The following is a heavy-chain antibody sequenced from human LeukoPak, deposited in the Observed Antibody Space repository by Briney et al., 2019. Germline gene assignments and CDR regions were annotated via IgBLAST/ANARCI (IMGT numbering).Heavy chain of an antibody. CDR2: MNTNSGNT. CDR3: ARGARGYSYGSDDY. CDR1: GYTFTSYD. D-gene: IGHD5-18*01. J-gene: IGHJ4*02. V-gene: IGHV1-8*01. Sequence: ASVKVSCKASGYTFTSYDINWVRQAPGQGLEWMGWMNTNSGNTGYAQKFQGRVTMTRNTSISTAHMELSSLRSEDTAVYYCARGARGYSYGSDDYWGQGTLVTVSS.